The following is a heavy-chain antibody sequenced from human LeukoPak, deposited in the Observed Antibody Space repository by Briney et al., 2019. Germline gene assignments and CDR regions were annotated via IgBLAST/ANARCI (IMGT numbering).Heavy chain of an antibody. J-gene: IGHJ6*03. CDR3: ARQSDSYYYYYVDL. V-gene: IGHV4-38-2*01. Sequence: SETLSLTCAVSGYSISSGYYWGWIRQPPGKGLEWIGSLYHPDTTYYNASLKSRVTMSVDTSRNQFSLKLSFVTAADTAVYYCARQSDSYYYYYVDLWGTGTTVTVSS. CDR2: LYHPDTT. CDR1: GYSISSGYY.